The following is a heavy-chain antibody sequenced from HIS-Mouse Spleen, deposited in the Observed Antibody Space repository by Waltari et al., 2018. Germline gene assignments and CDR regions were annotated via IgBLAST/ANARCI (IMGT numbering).Heavy chain of an antibody. CDR2: ISYDGSNK. V-gene: IGHV3-30*18. CDR3: AKASSGWLDY. D-gene: IGHD6-19*01. J-gene: IGHJ4*02. Sequence: QVQLVESGGGVVQPGRSLRLAWPASGFTSSSYGLPWVRQAPGKGLEWVAVISYDGSNKYYADSVKGRFTISRDNSKNTLNLQMSSLRAEDTAVYYCAKASSGWLDYWGQGILVTVSS. CDR1: GFTSSSYG.